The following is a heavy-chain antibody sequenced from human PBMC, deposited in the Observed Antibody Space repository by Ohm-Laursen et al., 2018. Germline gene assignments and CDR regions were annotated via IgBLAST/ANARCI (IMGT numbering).Heavy chain of an antibody. CDR2: IYYSGST. V-gene: IGHV4-59*07. D-gene: IGHD1-7*01. Sequence: SDTLSLTCPVSGGSISSYYWSWIRQPPGKGLEWIGYIYYSGSTNYNPSLKSRVTISVDTSKNQFSLKLSSVTAADTAVYYCARSLPSHNWNYWPTHWFDPWGQGTLVTVSS. CDR1: GGSISSYY. CDR3: ARSLPSHNWNYWPTHWFDP. J-gene: IGHJ5*02.